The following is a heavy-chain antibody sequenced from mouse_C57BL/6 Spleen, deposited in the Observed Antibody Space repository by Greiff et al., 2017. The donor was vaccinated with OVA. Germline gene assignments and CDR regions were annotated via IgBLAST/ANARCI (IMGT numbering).Heavy chain of an antibody. V-gene: IGHV1-52*01. CDR1: GYTFTSYW. J-gene: IGHJ4*01. D-gene: IGHD2-3*01. CDR2: IDPSDSET. CDR3: ARDGGNYEDYAMDY. Sequence: QVQLQQPGAELVRPGSSVKLSCKASGYTFTSYWMHWVKQRPIRGLEWIGNIDPSDSETHYNQKFKDKATLTVDKSSSTAYMQLSSLTSEDSAVYYCARDGGNYEDYAMDYWGQGTSVTVSS.